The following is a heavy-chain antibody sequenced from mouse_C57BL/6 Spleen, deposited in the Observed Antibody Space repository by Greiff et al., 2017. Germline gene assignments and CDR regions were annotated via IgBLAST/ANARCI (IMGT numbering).Heavy chain of an antibody. Sequence: VQLQQPGAELVKPGASVKISCKASGYAFSSYWMNWVKQRPGKGLEWIGQIYPGDGETNYNGKFKGKATLTADKSSSTAYMQLSSLTSEDSAVYVCANYYDYGGYYALDYWGQGPSVTVSS. D-gene: IGHD2-4*01. CDR1: GYAFSSYW. V-gene: IGHV1-80*01. CDR2: IYPGDGET. CDR3: ANYYDYGGYYALDY. J-gene: IGHJ4*01.